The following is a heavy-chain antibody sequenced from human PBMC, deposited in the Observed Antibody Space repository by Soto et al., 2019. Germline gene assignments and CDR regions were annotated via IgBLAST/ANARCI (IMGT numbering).Heavy chain of an antibody. CDR2: ISWNSGSI. CDR3: AKSGGWARTYYDFWSGSTDLYYFDY. CDR1: GFTFDDYA. V-gene: IGHV3-9*01. D-gene: IGHD3-3*01. Sequence: GGSLRLSCAASGFTFDDYAMHWVRQAPGKGLEWVSGISWNSGSIGYADSVKGRFTISRDNAKNSLYLQMNSLRAEDTALYYCAKSGGWARTYYDFWSGSTDLYYFDYWGQGTLVTVSS. J-gene: IGHJ4*02.